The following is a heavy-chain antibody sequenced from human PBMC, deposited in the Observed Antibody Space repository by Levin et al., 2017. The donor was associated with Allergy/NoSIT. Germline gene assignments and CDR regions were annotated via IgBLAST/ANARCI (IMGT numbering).Heavy chain of an antibody. V-gene: IGHV3-23*01. CDR3: AKDHDWASDQNDGDYY. Sequence: PGGSLRLSCAASGFTFSNFAMSWVRQAPGKGLEWLSAISGLGGNTYYADSVKGRFTIFRENSRNTLYLQMSSLRAEDTAIYYCAKDHDWASDQNDGDYYWGQGTLVTVSS. CDR1: GFTFSNFA. D-gene: IGHD4-17*01. J-gene: IGHJ4*02. CDR2: ISGLGGNT.